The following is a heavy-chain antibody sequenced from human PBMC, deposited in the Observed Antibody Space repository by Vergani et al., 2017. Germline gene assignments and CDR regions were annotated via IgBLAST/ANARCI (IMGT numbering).Heavy chain of an antibody. CDR2: ISYSGGT. CDR1: GGSISSYY. Sequence: QVQLQESGPGLVKPSETLSLTCTVSGGSISSYYWSWIRQPPGKGLEWIGSISYSGGTNYNPSLKSRVTISVDTSKNQFSLKLTSVTAADTAVYYCASGKGFFELLSWGQGTLVTVSS. CDR3: ASGKGFFELLS. V-gene: IGHV4-59*01. J-gene: IGHJ5*02. D-gene: IGHD2-2*01.